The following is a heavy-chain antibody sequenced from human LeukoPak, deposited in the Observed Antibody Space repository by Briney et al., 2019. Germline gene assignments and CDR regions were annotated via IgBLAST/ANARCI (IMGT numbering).Heavy chain of an antibody. CDR3: ATGPITMIVVVREYFQH. CDR2: FDPEDGET. V-gene: IGHV1-24*01. Sequence: ASVKVSCKVSGYTLTELSMHWVRQAPGKGLEWMGGFDPEDGETIYAQKFQGRVTITADKSTSTAYMELSSLRSEDTAVYYCATGPITMIVVVREYFQHWGQGTLVTVSS. CDR1: GYTLTELS. D-gene: IGHD3-22*01. J-gene: IGHJ1*01.